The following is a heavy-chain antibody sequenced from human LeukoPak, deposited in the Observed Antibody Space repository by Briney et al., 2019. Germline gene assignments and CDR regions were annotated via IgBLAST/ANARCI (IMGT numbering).Heavy chain of an antibody. CDR3: ARADQYYYDSSGYVFDY. Sequence: GGSLRLSCAASGFTVSSNYMSWVRQAPGKGLEWVSVIYSGGSTYYADSVKGRFTISRDNSKNTLYLQMNSLRAEDTAVYYCARADQYYYDSSGYVFDYWGQGTLVTVSS. CDR2: IYSGGST. V-gene: IGHV3-53*01. J-gene: IGHJ4*02. CDR1: GFTVSSNY. D-gene: IGHD3-22*01.